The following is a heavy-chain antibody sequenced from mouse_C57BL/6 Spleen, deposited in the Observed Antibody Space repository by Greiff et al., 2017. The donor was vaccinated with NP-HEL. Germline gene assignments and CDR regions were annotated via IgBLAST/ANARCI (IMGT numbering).Heavy chain of an antibody. CDR1: GFTFTDYY. Sequence: EVQVVESGGGLVQPGGSLSLSCAASGFTFTDYYMSWVRQPPGKALEWLGFIRNKANGYTTEYSASVKGRFTISRDTSQSILYLQMNALRAEDSATYYCARPLYSNYPAWFAYWGQGTLVTVSA. CDR2: IRNKANGYTT. J-gene: IGHJ3*01. CDR3: ARPLYSNYPAWFAY. V-gene: IGHV7-3*01. D-gene: IGHD2-5*01.